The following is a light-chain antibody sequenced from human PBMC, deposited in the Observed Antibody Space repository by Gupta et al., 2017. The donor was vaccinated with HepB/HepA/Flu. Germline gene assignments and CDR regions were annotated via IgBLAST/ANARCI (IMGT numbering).Light chain of an antibody. CDR3: QSADSSGNSVV. J-gene: IGLJ2*01. V-gene: IGLV3-25*03. CDR1: ALTKKY. CDR2: NDS. Sequence: SYELTQPPSVPVSPGQTARITCSGDALTKKYAYWYQQTPGQAPVLVIYNDSERPSGIPERFSGSSSGTTVTFTISGVQAEDEADYYCQSADSSGNSVVFGGGTKLTVL.